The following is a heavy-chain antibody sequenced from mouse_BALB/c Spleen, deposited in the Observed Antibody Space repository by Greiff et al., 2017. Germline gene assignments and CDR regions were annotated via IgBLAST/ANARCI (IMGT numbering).Heavy chain of an antibody. CDR1: GFTFSSYA. Sequence: DVKLQESGGGLVKPGGSLKLSCAASGFTFSSYAMSWVRQSPEKRLEWVAEISSGGSYTYYPDTVTGRFTISRDNAKNTLYLEMSSLRSEDTAMYYCARDEMDYWGQGTSVTVSS. J-gene: IGHJ4*01. CDR2: ISSGGSYT. CDR3: ARDEMDY. V-gene: IGHV5-9-4*01.